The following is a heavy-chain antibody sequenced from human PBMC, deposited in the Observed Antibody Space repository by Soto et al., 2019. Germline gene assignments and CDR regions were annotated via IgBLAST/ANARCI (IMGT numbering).Heavy chain of an antibody. V-gene: IGHV5-10-1*01. J-gene: IGHJ5*02. Sequence: PGESLKISCKGSVYSFTSYWISWVRQMPGKGLEWMGRIDPSDSYTNYSPSFQGHVTISADKSISTAYLQWSSLKASDTAMYYCAGTKYSSSWYRQYNWFDPWGQGTLVTVSS. CDR2: IDPSDSYT. CDR3: AGTKYSSSWYRQYNWFDP. CDR1: VYSFTSYW. D-gene: IGHD6-13*01.